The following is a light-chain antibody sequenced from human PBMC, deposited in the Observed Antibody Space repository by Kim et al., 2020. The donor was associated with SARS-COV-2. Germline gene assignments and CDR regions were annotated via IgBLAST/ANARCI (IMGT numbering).Light chain of an antibody. J-gene: IGKJ2*01. V-gene: IGKV3-15*01. Sequence: SVSPGERATLSCRASQSVSSNVAWYQQIPGQAPRLLIFGTFTRATGIPARFSGSGSGTEFTLTISSLQSEDFAIYYCQQYNSWPKTFGQGTKLEI. CDR2: GTF. CDR3: QQYNSWPKT. CDR1: QSVSSN.